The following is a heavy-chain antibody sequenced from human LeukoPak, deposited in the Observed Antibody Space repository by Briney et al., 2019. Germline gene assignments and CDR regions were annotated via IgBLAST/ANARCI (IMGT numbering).Heavy chain of an antibody. Sequence: GGSLRLSCAASGFTVSSNYMSWVRQAPGKGLEWVSAISGSGGSTYYADSVKGRFTISRDNSKNTLYLQMNSLRAEDTAVYYCAKLGQLWLLSYFDYWGQGTLVTVSS. V-gene: IGHV3-23*01. CDR2: ISGSGGST. CDR3: AKLGQLWLLSYFDY. J-gene: IGHJ4*02. CDR1: GFTVSSNY. D-gene: IGHD5-18*01.